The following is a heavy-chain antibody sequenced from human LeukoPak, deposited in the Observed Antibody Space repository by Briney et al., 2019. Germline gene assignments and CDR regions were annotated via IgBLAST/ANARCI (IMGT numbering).Heavy chain of an antibody. V-gene: IGHV3-74*01. J-gene: IGHJ4*02. CDR3: ARGGSYYYDSSGHYSLFSPIDY. CDR2: IKSDGITI. Sequence: PGGSLRLSCAASGFTFSNYMMHWVRQAPGKGLVWVSRIKSDGITITYADSVKGRFTISRDNAKNTLYLQMNSLRAEDTAVYYCARGGSYYYDSSGHYSLFSPIDYWGQGTLVTVSS. CDR1: GFTFSNYM. D-gene: IGHD3-22*01.